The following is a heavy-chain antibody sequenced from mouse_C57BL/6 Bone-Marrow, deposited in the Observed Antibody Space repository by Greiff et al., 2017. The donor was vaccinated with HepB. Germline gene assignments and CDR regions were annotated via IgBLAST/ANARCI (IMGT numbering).Heavy chain of an antibody. CDR1: GYTFTSYW. D-gene: IGHD1-1*01. J-gene: IGHJ3*01. CDR2: IDPSDSYT. Sequence: QVHVKQPGAELVRPGTSVKLSCKASGYTFTSYWMHWVKQRPGQGLEWIGVIDPSDSYTNYNQKFKGKATLTVDTSSSTAYMQLSSLTSEDSAVYYCARENYYAPFAYWGQGTLVTVSA. CDR3: ARENYYAPFAY. V-gene: IGHV1-59*01.